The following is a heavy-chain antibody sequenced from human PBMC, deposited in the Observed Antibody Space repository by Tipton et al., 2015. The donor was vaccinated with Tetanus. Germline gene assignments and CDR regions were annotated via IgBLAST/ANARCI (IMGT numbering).Heavy chain of an antibody. V-gene: IGHV4-59*01. J-gene: IGHJ6*02. CDR1: GGSISTFY. D-gene: IGHD4-17*01. CDR3: ARDLGVTTWGRYYYGMDV. CDR2: IYYTGST. Sequence: TLSLTCTVSGGSISTFYWSWIRQSPGKGLEWIGFIYYTGSTNYNPSLKSRVTMSVDTSKNHFSLRLTSVTAADTAVYYCARDLGVTTWGRYYYGMDVWGQGTTVTVSS.